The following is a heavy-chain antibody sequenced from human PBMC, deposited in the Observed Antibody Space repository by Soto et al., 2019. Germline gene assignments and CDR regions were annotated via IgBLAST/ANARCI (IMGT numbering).Heavy chain of an antibody. CDR3: ARTDRDFYGLDV. CDR1: GFTFSSYG. V-gene: IGHV3-33*01. CDR2: IWYDGSNK. Sequence: GGSLRLSCAASGFTFSSYGMHWVRQAPGKGLEWVAVIWYDGSNKYYADSVKGRFTISRDNSKNTLYLQMNSLRAEDTAVYYCARTDRDFYGLDVWGQGTTVTV. J-gene: IGHJ6*02.